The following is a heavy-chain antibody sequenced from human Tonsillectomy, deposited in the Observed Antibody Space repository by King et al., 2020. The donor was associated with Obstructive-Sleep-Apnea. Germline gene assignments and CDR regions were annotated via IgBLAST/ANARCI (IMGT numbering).Heavy chain of an antibody. CDR2: IYYSGST. D-gene: IGHD3-10*01. V-gene: IGHV4-59*01. CDR3: ARFGEGPPYYFDY. Sequence: QLQESGPGLVKPSETLSLTCTVSGGSISSFYWSWIRQPPGKGLEWIGYIYYSGSTNYNPSRKSRVTISVDTSKNQFSLKLSSVTAADTAVYYCARFGEGPPYYFDYWGQGTLVTVSS. CDR1: GGSISSFY. J-gene: IGHJ4*02.